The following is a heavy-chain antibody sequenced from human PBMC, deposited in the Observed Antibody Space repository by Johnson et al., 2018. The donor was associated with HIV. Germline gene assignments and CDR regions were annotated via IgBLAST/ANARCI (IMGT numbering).Heavy chain of an antibody. CDR2: IRHDGTSE. D-gene: IGHD1-14*01. J-gene: IGHJ3*02. CDR3: AKESDHFDAVASDI. V-gene: IGHV3-30*02. Sequence: QVQLMESGGGVVQPGRSLRLSCAASGFTFSTFGIHWVRQAPGKGLEWVSFIRHDGTSEYYADAVKGRFTVSRDNSQNILYLHMNSLRTDDTAMYYCAKESDHFDAVASDIWGQGTMVTVSS. CDR1: GFTFSTFG.